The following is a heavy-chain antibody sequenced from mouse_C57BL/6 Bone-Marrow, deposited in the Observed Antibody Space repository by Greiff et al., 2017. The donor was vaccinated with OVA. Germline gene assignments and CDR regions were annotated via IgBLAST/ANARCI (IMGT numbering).Heavy chain of an antibody. D-gene: IGHD1-1*01. CDR3: SRRRTYGPCAY. J-gene: IGHJ3*01. Sequence: QVTLKVSGPGILQSSQTLSLTCSFSGFSLSTSGMGVSWIRPPSGKGLEGLAHSYWDADKRYNPSLKSRLTISKDTSKDQVFLKITSVDTADTATCYYSRRRTYGPCAYWGQGPLVTVSA. CDR1: GFSLSTSGMG. V-gene: IGHV8-12*01. CDR2: SYWDADK.